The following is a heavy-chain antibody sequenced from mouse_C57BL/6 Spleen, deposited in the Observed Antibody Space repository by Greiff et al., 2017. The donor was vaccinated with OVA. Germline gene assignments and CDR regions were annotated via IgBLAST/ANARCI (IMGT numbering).Heavy chain of an antibody. D-gene: IGHD2-4*01. CDR3: AREGNYYDYDWFAY. CDR2: ISDGGSYT. V-gene: IGHV5-4*01. J-gene: IGHJ3*01. CDR1: GFTFTSYA. Sequence: EVQLQESGGGLVKPGGSLKLSCAASGFTFTSYAMSWVRQTPEQRLEWVATISDGGSYTYYPDNVKGRFTISIDNAKNNLYLQMSHLTSEDTAMYYCAREGNYYDYDWFAYWGQGTLVTVSA.